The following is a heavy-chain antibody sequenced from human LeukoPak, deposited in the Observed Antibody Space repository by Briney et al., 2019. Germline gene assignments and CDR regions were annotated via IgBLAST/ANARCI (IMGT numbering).Heavy chain of an antibody. CDR1: GFTFSSYA. V-gene: IGHV3-30-3*01. CDR2: ISYDGSNK. CDR3: ARDTDYDDSSGYYIYDY. J-gene: IGHJ4*02. Sequence: GRSLRLSCAASGFTFSSYAMHWVRQAPGKGLEWVAVISYDGSNKYYADSVKGRFTISRDNSKNTLYLQMNSLRAEDTAVYYCARDTDYDDSSGYYIYDYWGQGTLVTVAS. D-gene: IGHD3-22*01.